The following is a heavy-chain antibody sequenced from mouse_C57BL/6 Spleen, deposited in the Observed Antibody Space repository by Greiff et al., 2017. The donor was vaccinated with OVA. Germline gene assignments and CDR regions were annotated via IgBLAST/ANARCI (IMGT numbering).Heavy chain of an antibody. Sequence: VMLVESGAELVKPGASVKLSCKASGYTFTEYTIHWVKQRSGQGLEWIGWFYPGSGSIKYNEKFKDKATLTADKSSSTVYMELSRLTSEDSAVYFCARHEGAPYSNYGYFDVWGTGTTVTVSS. CDR2: FYPGSGSI. CDR1: GYTFTEYT. D-gene: IGHD2-5*01. V-gene: IGHV1-62-2*01. J-gene: IGHJ1*03. CDR3: ARHEGAPYSNYGYFDV.